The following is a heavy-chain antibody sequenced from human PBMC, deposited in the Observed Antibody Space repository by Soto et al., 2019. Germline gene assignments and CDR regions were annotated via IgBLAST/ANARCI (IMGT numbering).Heavy chain of an antibody. CDR1: GYTFTSYG. CDR2: ISAYNGNT. CDR3: AKDMGYDFWSGYYPY. V-gene: IGHV1-18*01. D-gene: IGHD3-3*01. J-gene: IGHJ4*02. Sequence: QVPLVQSGAEVKKPGASVKVSCKASGYTFTSYGISWVRQAPGQGLEWMGWISAYNGNTNYAQKLQGRVTMTTDTSTSTAYMELRSMRSDDTAVYYCAKDMGYDFWSGYYPYWGQGTLVTVSS.